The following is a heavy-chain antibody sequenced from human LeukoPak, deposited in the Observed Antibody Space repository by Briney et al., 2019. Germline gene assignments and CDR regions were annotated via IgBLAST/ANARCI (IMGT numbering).Heavy chain of an antibody. V-gene: IGHV4-39*07. CDR2: IYYSGST. CDR1: GGSISSSSYY. CDR3: ARDSVDTAMAIDY. Sequence: SETLSLTRTVSGGSISSSSYYWGWIRQPPGKGLEWIGSIYYSGSTYYNPSLKSRVTISVDTSKNQLSLKLSSVTAADTAVYYCARDSVDTAMAIDYWGQGTLVTVSS. D-gene: IGHD5-18*01. J-gene: IGHJ4*02.